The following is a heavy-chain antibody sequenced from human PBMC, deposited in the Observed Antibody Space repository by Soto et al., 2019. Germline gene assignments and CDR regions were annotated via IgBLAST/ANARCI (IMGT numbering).Heavy chain of an antibody. CDR1: GLTFSSYG. CDR3: AKDFQSVKTTTYYFDY. J-gene: IGHJ4*02. V-gene: IGHV3-30*18. Sequence: GGSLRLSCVASGLTFSSYGFHWVRQAPGKGLEWVAVISYDGSIKDYVDSVKGRFTISRDNSKNTVYLQMNSLRAEDTAVYYCAKDFQSVKTTTYYFDYWGQGILVTVSS. D-gene: IGHD1-26*01. CDR2: ISYDGSIK.